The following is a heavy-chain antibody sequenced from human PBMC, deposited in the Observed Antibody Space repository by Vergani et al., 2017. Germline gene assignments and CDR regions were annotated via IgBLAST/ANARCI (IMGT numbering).Heavy chain of an antibody. V-gene: IGHV3-30*02. Sequence: VQLLESGGGVVQPGGSLRLSCAASGFTFSTYGMHWVRQAPGKGLEWVAFIRYDGSNKYFADSVKGRFTISRDNSKNTVYLQMTSLRAEDTAVYHCAKVGRSEVAGTFGAFDIWGQGTMVTVSS. CDR2: IRYDGSNK. CDR3: AKVGRSEVAGTFGAFDI. D-gene: IGHD6-19*01. CDR1: GFTFSTYG. J-gene: IGHJ3*02.